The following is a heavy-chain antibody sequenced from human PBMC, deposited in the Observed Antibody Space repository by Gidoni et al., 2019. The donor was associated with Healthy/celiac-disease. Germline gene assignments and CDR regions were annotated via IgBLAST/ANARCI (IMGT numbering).Heavy chain of an antibody. CDR3: AKADLDYYDSSGFAY. D-gene: IGHD3-22*01. V-gene: IGHV3-9*01. Sequence: EVQLVESGGGLVQPGRSLRLSCGASGFPFDDSAMHWVRQAPGKGLGWVSGISWNRGSIGYADSVKGRVTISRDNAKNSLYLQMNSLRAEDTALYYCAKADLDYYDSSGFAYWGQGTLVTVSS. CDR1: GFPFDDSA. J-gene: IGHJ4*02. CDR2: ISWNRGSI.